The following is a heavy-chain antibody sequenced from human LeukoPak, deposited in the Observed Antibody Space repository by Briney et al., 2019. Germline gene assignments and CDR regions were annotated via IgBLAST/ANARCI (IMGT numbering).Heavy chain of an antibody. Sequence: PSETLSPTCTVSGGSISTSSYYWGWVRQPPGKGLEWIGNIFYSGSTYYSPSLKSRVTISLDKSKNQFSLKLSSVTAADTAVYYCASRRDRGGELSGIDYWGQGTLVTVSS. CDR1: GGSISTSSYY. V-gene: IGHV4-39*07. D-gene: IGHD3-10*01. J-gene: IGHJ4*02. CDR3: ASRRDRGGELSGIDY. CDR2: IFYSGST.